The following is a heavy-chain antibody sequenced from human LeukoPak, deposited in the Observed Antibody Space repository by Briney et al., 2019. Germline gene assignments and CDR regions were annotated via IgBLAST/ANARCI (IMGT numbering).Heavy chain of an antibody. D-gene: IGHD6-13*01. CDR1: GGSIRSYY. CDR3: ARQPVGSRHWFDP. J-gene: IGHJ5*02. CDR2: IYHSESP. V-gene: IGHV4-59*08. Sequence: SETLSLTCTVSGGSIRSYYWSWIRQPPGKGLEWIGHIYHSESPNYNPSLKSRPTISVDTSKNQFSLRLSSVTAADTDVYYCARQPVGSRHWFDPWGQGTLVTVSS.